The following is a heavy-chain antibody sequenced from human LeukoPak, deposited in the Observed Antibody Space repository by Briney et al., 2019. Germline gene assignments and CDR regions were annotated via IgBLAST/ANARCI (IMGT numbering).Heavy chain of an antibody. CDR3: AKDYYYDSSGSNAYYFDY. Sequence: QPGESLRLSCAASGFTFSSYGMHWVRQAPGKGLEWVAVISYDGSNKYYADSVKGRFTISRDNSKNTLYLQMNSLRAEDTAVYYCAKDYYYDSSGSNAYYFDYWGQGTLVTVSS. J-gene: IGHJ4*02. V-gene: IGHV3-30*18. CDR1: GFTFSSYG. D-gene: IGHD3-22*01. CDR2: ISYDGSNK.